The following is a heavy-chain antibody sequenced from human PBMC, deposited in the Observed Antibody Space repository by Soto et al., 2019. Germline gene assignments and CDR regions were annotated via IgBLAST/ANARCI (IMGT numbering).Heavy chain of an antibody. Sequence: ASVKVSCKASGYTFTGYYMDWVRQAPGQGLEWMGWINPNSGGTNYAQKFQGWVTMTRDTSISTAYMELSRLRSDDTAVYYCARAFPIRRWFGELHDAFDIWGQGTMVTVSS. CDR3: ARAFPIRRWFGELHDAFDI. J-gene: IGHJ3*02. CDR2: INPNSGGT. V-gene: IGHV1-2*04. D-gene: IGHD3-10*01. CDR1: GYTFTGYY.